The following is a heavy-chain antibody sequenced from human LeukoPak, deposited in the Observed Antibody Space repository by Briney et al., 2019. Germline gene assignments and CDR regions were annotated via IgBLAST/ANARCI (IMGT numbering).Heavy chain of an antibody. D-gene: IGHD1-26*01. CDR3: ARSHQRVGIEDY. CDR1: GGSISSGGYY. V-gene: IGHV4-39*01. J-gene: IGHJ4*02. CDR2: IYYSGST. Sequence: SETLSLTCTVSGGSISSGGYYWSWIRQPPGKGLEWIGSIYYSGSTYYNPSLKSRVTISVDTSKNQFSLKLSSVTAADTAVYYCARSHQRVGIEDYWGQGTLVTVSS.